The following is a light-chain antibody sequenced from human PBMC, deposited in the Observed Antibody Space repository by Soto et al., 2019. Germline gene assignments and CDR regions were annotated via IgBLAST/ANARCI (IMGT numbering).Light chain of an antibody. CDR2: GAS. V-gene: IGKV3-15*01. CDR1: QSISDT. J-gene: IGKJ1*01. Sequence: EVVMTQSQATLSVSPGGRATLSCRASQSISDTLAWYQQKPVQAPRLLMYGASTRATAIPARFSGSGSGTEFTLNITSLQAEDIAVYYCQQYGTWHVWTFGQGTKVDIK. CDR3: QQYGTWHVWT.